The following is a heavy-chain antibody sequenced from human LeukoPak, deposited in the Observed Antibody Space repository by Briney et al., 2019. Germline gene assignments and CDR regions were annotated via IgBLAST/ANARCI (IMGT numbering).Heavy chain of an antibody. CDR3: ARALATDYYFDY. V-gene: IGHV3-33*01. J-gene: IGHJ4*02. Sequence: PGTSLRLSCAASGFTFTSYGMHWVRQAPGKGLEWVAVIWYDGSNKYYVDSVKGRFTISRDNSKNTLYLQMNSLRAEDTAVYYCARALATDYYFDYWGQGTLVTVSS. D-gene: IGHD1-14*01. CDR2: IWYDGSNK. CDR1: GFTFTSYG.